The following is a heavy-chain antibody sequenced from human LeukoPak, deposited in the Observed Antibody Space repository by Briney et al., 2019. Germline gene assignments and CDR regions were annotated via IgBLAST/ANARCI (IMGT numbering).Heavy chain of an antibody. CDR3: ARDPYYYDSSGYYD. D-gene: IGHD3-22*01. J-gene: IGHJ4*02. V-gene: IGHV1-18*01. Sequence: ASVKVSCKASGYSFTAYVISWVRQAPGQGLEWMGWVSTYNPNTNYAQKLQGRVTMTTDTSTSTAYMGLRSLRSDDTAVYYCARDPYYYDSSGYYDWGQGTLVTVSS. CDR1: GYSFTAYV. CDR2: VSTYNPNT.